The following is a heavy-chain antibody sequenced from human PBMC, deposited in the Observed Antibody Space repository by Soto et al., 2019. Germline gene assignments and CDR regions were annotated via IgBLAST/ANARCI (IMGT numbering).Heavy chain of an antibody. CDR3: ARVYCSSTSCLPHYYYYGMDV. CDR1: GCTVSSYA. Sequence: SVKVSCKASGCTVSSYAISWVRQAPGQVLEWMGGIIPIFGTANYAQKFQGRVTITADESTSTAYMELSSLRSEDTAVYYCARVYCSSTSCLPHYYYYGMDVWGQGTTVTVSS. V-gene: IGHV1-69*13. D-gene: IGHD2-2*01. CDR2: IIPIFGTA. J-gene: IGHJ6*02.